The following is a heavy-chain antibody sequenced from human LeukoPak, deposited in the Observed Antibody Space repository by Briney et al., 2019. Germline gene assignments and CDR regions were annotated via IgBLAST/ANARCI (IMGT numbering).Heavy chain of an antibody. Sequence: GSLRLSCAASGFTFNNYGMHWVRQAPGKGLEWVAVISYDGRNKHYPDSVKGRFTISRDISTDTLWLQMDSLRTEDTAVYYCAKGPLRGTAAAIDYWGQGTLVTVSS. CDR3: AKGPLRGTAAAIDY. J-gene: IGHJ4*02. V-gene: IGHV3-30*18. D-gene: IGHD2-2*01. CDR2: ISYDGRNK. CDR1: GFTFNNYG.